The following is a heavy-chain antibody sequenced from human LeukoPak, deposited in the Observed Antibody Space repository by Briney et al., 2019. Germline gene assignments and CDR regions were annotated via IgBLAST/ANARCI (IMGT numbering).Heavy chain of an antibody. CDR1: GYTLTELS. D-gene: IGHD6-6*01. J-gene: IGHJ5*02. CDR3: ATVIEDSSSSHWFDP. Sequence: PWASVKVSCKVSGYTLTELSMHWVRQAPGRGLEWMGGFDPEDGETIYAQKFQGRVTMTEDTSTDTAYVELSSLRSEDTAVYYCATVIEDSSSSHWFDPWGQGTLVTVSS. CDR2: FDPEDGET. V-gene: IGHV1-24*01.